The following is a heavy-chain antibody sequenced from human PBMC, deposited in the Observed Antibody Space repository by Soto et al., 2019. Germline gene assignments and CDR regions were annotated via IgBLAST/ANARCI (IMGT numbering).Heavy chain of an antibody. J-gene: IGHJ6*02. Sequence: EVQLVESGGGSVQPGESLRLSCAASGFSFRDYAMHWVRQRTGKGLEWVSGLGAADDPYYIASVKGRFSVSRDNAQNSLYLQMSNLRVDDTAVYFCARAYLGRLPRRADYYYAMDVWGRGTTVTVSS. CDR3: ARAYLGRLPRRADYYYAMDV. V-gene: IGHV3-13*05. D-gene: IGHD1-26*01. CDR2: LGAADDP. CDR1: GFSFRDYA.